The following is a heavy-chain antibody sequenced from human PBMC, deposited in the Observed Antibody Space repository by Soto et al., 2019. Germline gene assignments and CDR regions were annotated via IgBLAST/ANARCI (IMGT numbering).Heavy chain of an antibody. CDR3: AFISGSGSDYFDY. V-gene: IGHV3-23*01. CDR1: GFTFSSYA. CDR2: ISGGGETT. Sequence: EVQLLESGGGLVQPGGSLRLSCAASGFTFSSYAMWWVRQAPGKGLECVSAISGGGETTYYADSVKGRFTISSDNSKGTLYLQMNSLGAEDAAVYYCAFISGSGSDYFDYGGQGTLVTVSS. J-gene: IGHJ4*02. D-gene: IGHD3-10*01.